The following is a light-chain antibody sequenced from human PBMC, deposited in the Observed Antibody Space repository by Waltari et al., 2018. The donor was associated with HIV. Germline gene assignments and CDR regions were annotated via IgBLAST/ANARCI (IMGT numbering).Light chain of an antibody. J-gene: IGLJ1*01. CDR1: SSYVDTF. Sequence: QSALTQPHSVSGSPGQSLTIPCTGPSSYVDTFVSWYQQHPGQAPKFIIYDVNKRPSGVPDRFSGSKSGNTAFLTISGLQAEDEAEYHCCSHAGNFIFAFGSGTKVTVL. CDR3: CSHAGNFIFA. CDR2: DVN. V-gene: IGLV2-11*01.